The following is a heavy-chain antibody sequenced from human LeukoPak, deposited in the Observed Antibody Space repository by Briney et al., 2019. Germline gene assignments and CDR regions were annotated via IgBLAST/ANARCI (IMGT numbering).Heavy chain of an antibody. CDR1: GFSLSTSGVG. CDR2: IYWNDDK. V-gene: IGHV2-5*01. D-gene: IGHD6-13*01. CDR3: AHRGEAAGMGNWFDP. Sequence: SGPTLVNPTQTLTLTCTFSGFSLSTSGVGVGWIRQPPGKALEWLALIYWNDDKRYSPSLKSRLTITKDTSKNQVVLTMTNMGPVDTATYYCAHRGEAAGMGNWFDPWGQGTLVTVSS. J-gene: IGHJ5*02.